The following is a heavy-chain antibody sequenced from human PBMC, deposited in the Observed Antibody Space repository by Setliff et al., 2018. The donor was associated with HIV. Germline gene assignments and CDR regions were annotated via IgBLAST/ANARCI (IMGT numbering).Heavy chain of an antibody. CDR3: ARVYYDILTGYPQGWFDP. CDR2: INAGNGNT. D-gene: IGHD3-9*01. CDR1: GYTFTSYA. Sequence: ASVKVSCKASGYTFTSYAMHWVRQAPGQRLEWMGWINAGNGNTKYSQKFQGRVTITRDTSASTAYMELSSLRSEDTAVYYCARVYYDILTGYPQGWFDPWGQGTLVTVSS. V-gene: IGHV1-3*01. J-gene: IGHJ5*02.